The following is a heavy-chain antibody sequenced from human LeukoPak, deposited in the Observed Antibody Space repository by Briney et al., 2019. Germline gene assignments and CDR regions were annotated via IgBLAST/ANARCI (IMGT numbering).Heavy chain of an antibody. J-gene: IGHJ6*03. CDR3: VRDHYYSMDV. CDR1: GFTFSSYW. CDR2: INSDGSST. V-gene: IGHV3-74*01. Sequence: GGPLRLSCAASGFTFSSYWMHWVRQAPGKGLVWVSRINSDGSSTIYADSVKGRFTISRDNAKNTLYLQMNSLRADDTAIYYCVRDHYYSMDVWGKGTTVTISS.